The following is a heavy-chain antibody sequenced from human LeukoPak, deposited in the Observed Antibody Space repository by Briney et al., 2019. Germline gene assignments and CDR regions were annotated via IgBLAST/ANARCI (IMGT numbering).Heavy chain of an antibody. V-gene: IGHV3-30*18. D-gene: IGHD6-13*01. Sequence: GGSLRLSCAASGFTFSSYAMSWVRQAPGKGLEWVAVISYDGSNKYYADSVKGRFTISRDNSKNTLYLQMNSLRAEDTAVYYCAKGSSSWYFGSIYYFDYWGQGTLVTVSS. J-gene: IGHJ4*02. CDR3: AKGSSSWYFGSIYYFDY. CDR2: ISYDGSNK. CDR1: GFTFSSYA.